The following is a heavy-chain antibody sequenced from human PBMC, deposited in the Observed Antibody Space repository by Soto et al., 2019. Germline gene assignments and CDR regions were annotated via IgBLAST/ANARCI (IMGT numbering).Heavy chain of an antibody. D-gene: IGHD6-13*01. J-gene: IGHJ4*02. V-gene: IGHV3-23*01. CDR1: GFTFSSYA. Sequence: EVQLLESGGGLVQPGGSLRLSCAASGFTFSSYAMGWVRQAPGKGLEWVSAISGSGGSTYYAESVKGRFTISRDNSKNTLYLQMNSLRAEETAVYYCARTSSSSWYIFDYWGQGTLVTVSS. CDR3: ARTSSSSWYIFDY. CDR2: ISGSGGST.